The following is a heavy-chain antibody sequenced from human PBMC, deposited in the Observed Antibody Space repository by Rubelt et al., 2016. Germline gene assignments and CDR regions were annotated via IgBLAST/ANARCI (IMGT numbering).Heavy chain of an antibody. V-gene: IGHV4-59*05. D-gene: IGHD3-16*01. CDR3: ARLGKWSAGGVDY. Sequence: QVQLQESGPGLVKPSETLSLTCTVSGGSISSYYWNWIRQPPGKGLEWIGSISYSGSTYYNPSLKSRVTLFVDTSKNQFSRKLNSMTAAETAVYYCARLGKWSAGGVDYWGQGTLVTVSS. J-gene: IGHJ4*02. CDR2: ISYSGST. CDR1: GGSISSYY.